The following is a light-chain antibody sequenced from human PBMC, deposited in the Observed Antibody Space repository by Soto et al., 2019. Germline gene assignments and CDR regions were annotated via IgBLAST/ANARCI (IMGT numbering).Light chain of an antibody. CDR1: QSIRKC. CDR2: AAS. CDR3: QQSCSSPWT. J-gene: IGKJ1*01. V-gene: IGKV1-39*01. Sequence: DIQMTQSPSSLSAFVGDRVTITCRASQSIRKCLNWYQHKAGKAPKLLIYAASSLQSGVPSRFSGSGSGTDFTITISSLQPEDFATYYCQQSCSSPWTFGQGTKVEIK.